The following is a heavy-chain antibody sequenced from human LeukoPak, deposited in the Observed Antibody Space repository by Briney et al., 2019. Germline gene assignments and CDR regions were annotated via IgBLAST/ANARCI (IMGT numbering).Heavy chain of an antibody. J-gene: IGHJ4*02. D-gene: IGHD2-15*01. V-gene: IGHV3-64*01. Sequence: PAGGSLRLSWAASGFTFSTYAMHWVRQTPGEGLEYVSAISTNGGGTYYANSVKGRFTISRDNSKNTLYLQMGSLRAEDMAVYYCARYCSGVSCYSGYDYWGQGTLVTVSS. CDR1: GFTFSTYA. CDR2: ISTNGGGT. CDR3: ARYCSGVSCYSGYDY.